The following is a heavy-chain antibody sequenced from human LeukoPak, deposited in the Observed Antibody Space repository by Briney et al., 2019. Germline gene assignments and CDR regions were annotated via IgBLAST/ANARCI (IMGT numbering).Heavy chain of an antibody. V-gene: IGHV3-49*03. CDR1: GFTFRDYT. J-gene: IGHJ4*02. CDR3: TTDPPTRY. Sequence: PGGSLRLSCTGSGFTFRDYTMTWIRQAPGKGLEWVSSIRKKADGGTPEYAASVKGRFTISRDDSKSIAYLQMNSLKTDDTAVYYCTTDPPTRYWGQGTLVSVSS. CDR2: IRKKADGGTP. D-gene: IGHD1-26*01.